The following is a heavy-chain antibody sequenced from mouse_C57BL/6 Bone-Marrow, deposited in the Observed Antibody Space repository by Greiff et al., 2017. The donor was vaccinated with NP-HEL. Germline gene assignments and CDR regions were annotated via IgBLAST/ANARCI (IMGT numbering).Heavy chain of an antibody. D-gene: IGHD2-1*01. J-gene: IGHJ4*01. CDR3: ARSYGNFYYYAMDY. CDR1: GYTFTSYW. V-gene: IGHV1-64*01. CDR2: IYPNSGST. Sequence: VQLQQPGAELVKPGASVKLSCKASGYTFTSYWMHWVKQRPGQGLEWIGMIYPNSGSTNYNEKFKSKATLTVDKSSSTAYMQLSSLTSEDSAVYYCARSYGNFYYYAMDYWGKGTSVTVSS.